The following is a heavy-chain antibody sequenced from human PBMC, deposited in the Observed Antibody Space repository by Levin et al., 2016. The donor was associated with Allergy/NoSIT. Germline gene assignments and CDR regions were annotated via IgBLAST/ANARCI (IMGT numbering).Heavy chain of an antibody. CDR1: GGSISSYY. D-gene: IGHD3-10*01. J-gene: IGHJ3*02. CDR2: IYTSGST. Sequence: SETLSLTCTVSGGSISSYYWSWIRQPAGKGLEWIGRIYTSGSTNYNPSLKSRVTMSVDTSKNQFSLKLSSVTAADTAVYYCARGDTMVRNDAFDIWGQGTMVTVSS. CDR3: ARGDTMVRNDAFDI. V-gene: IGHV4-4*07.